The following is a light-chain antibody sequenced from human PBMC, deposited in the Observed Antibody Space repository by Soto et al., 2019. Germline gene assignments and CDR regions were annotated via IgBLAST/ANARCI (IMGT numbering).Light chain of an antibody. Sequence: QSVLTQPASVSGSPGQSIAISCTGTRSDVGAYNYVSWYQQHPGKAPKLMIFGVTERPSGVPDRFSGSKSGNTASLTVSGLQADDEAIYYCYSYAGRNIWVFGGGTKLTVL. V-gene: IGLV2-8*01. J-gene: IGLJ3*02. CDR3: YSYAGRNIWV. CDR2: GVT. CDR1: RSDVGAYNY.